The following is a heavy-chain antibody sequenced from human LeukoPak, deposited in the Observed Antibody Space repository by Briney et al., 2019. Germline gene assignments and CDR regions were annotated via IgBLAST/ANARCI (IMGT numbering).Heavy chain of an antibody. J-gene: IGHJ6*03. CDR1: GFTFDDYA. V-gene: IGHV3-9*01. D-gene: IGHD2-21*02. Sequence: GGSLRLSCAASGFTFDDYAMHWVRQAPGKGLEWVSGISWNSGSIGYADSVKGRFTISRDNAKNSVYLQMNSLRADDTAVYYCARSTMTASYYYMDVWGKGTTVTVSS. CDR3: ARSTMTASYYYMDV. CDR2: ISWNSGSI.